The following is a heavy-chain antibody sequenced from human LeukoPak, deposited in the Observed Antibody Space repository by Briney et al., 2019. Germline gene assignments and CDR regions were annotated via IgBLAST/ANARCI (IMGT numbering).Heavy chain of an antibody. Sequence: KSSETLSLTCTVSGGSIGSYYWSWIRQPAGKGLEWIGHIYTSGSTNSNYNPSLKSRVTMSVDTSKNQFSLKLNSVTAADTAVYYCARGRVYYDSTGYLIWGQGTMVTVSS. D-gene: IGHD3-22*01. J-gene: IGHJ3*02. V-gene: IGHV4-4*07. CDR3: ARGRVYYDSTGYLI. CDR1: GGSIGSYY. CDR2: IYTSGSTNS.